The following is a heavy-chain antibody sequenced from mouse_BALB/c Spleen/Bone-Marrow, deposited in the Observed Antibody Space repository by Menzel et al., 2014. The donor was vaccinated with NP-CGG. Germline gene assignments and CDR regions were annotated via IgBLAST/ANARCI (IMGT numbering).Heavy chain of an antibody. J-gene: IGHJ4*01. V-gene: IGHV14-1*02. CDR1: GFNIKGYY. CDR2: IDPENGNT. D-gene: IGHD2-4*01. Sequence: VQLKESGAELVRPGALVKLSCKASGFNIKGYYMHWVKQRPEQGLEWIGWIDPENGNTIYDPKFQGKASITADTSSNTAYLQLSSLPSEDTAVYYCARGLRHAMDYWGQGTSVTVSS. CDR3: ARGLRHAMDY.